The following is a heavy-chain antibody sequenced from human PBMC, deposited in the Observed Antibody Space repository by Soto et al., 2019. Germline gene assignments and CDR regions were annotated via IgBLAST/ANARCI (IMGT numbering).Heavy chain of an antibody. CDR1: GGFITNTNW. Sequence: QVQLQESGPGLVKPSGTLSLTCDVSGGFITNTNWWSWVRQPPGKGLRWNGEIYYDGKTKRNPSLKSLITIAVDESKKQVSLKLTSVTVADTAVYYCARTNYDNCGGLDPWGQGTLVTVSS. J-gene: IGHJ5*02. V-gene: IGHV4-4*02. CDR2: IYYDGKT. CDR3: ARTNYDNCGGLDP. D-gene: IGHD2-21*01.